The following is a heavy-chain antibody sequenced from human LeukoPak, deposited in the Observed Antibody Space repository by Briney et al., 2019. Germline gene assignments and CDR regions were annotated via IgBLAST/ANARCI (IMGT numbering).Heavy chain of an antibody. CDR3: ASLLWFGELLYPNDY. J-gene: IGHJ4*02. Sequence: ETLSLTCTVSGGSISSYLWSWVRQAPGKGLEWVSAISGSGGSTYYADSVKGRFTISRDNSKNTLYLQMNSLRAEDTAVYYCASLLWFGELLYPNDYWGQGTLVTVSS. V-gene: IGHV3-23*01. CDR2: ISGSGGST. CDR1: GGSISSYL. D-gene: IGHD3-10*01.